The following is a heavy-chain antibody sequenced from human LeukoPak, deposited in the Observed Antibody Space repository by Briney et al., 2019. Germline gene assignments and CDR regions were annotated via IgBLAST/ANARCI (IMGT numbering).Heavy chain of an antibody. J-gene: IGHJ5*02. CDR3: ARAYYDYVWGSYRYNWFDP. V-gene: IGHV4-34*01. Sequence: SETLSLTCAVYGGSFSGYYWGWIRQPPGKGLEWIGSIYYSGSTYYNPSLKSRVTISVDTSKNQFSLKLSSVTAADTAVYYCARAYYDYVWGSYRYNWFDPWGQGTLVTVSS. CDR2: IYYSGST. CDR1: GGSFSGYY. D-gene: IGHD3-16*02.